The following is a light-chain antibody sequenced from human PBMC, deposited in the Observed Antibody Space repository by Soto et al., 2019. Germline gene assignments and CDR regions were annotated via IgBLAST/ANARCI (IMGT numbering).Light chain of an antibody. J-gene: IGKJ4*01. CDR3: QQLNSYPLT. CDR1: QGITSY. CDR2: SAS. V-gene: IGKV1-9*01. Sequence: DIQLTQSPSFLSASVGDRVTITYRASQGITSYLAWYQQKPGKAPNLLIYSASTLQSGVPSRFSGSGSGTEFTLTISSLQPEDFATYYCQQLNSYPLTFGGGTKVEIK.